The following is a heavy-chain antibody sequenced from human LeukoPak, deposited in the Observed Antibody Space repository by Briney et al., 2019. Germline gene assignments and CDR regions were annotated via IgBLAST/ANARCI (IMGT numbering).Heavy chain of an antibody. D-gene: IGHD2-15*01. CDR1: GYTFTGYY. CDR2: FDPEDGET. Sequence: ASVKVSCKASGYTFTGYYMHWVRQAPGQGLEWMGGFDPEDGETIYAQKFQGRVTMTEDTSTDTAYMELSSLRSEDTAVYYCATQYSKPNAFDIWGQGTMVTVSS. V-gene: IGHV1-24*01. J-gene: IGHJ3*02. CDR3: ATQYSKPNAFDI.